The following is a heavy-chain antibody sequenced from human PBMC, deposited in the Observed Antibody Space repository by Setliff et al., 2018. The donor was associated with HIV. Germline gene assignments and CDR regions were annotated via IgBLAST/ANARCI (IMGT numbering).Heavy chain of an antibody. Sequence: SETLSLTCSVSGGSISSHYWSWIRQPPGKGLEWIGYVYYSGITNYNASLKSRVTISVDTSKNQFFLRLRSVTAADTAVYYCAGADYSDTSGYYSNFDYWGQGTLVTVSS. J-gene: IGHJ4*02. D-gene: IGHD3-22*01. CDR1: GGSISSHY. CDR2: VYYSGIT. CDR3: AGADYSDTSGYYSNFDY. V-gene: IGHV4-59*11.